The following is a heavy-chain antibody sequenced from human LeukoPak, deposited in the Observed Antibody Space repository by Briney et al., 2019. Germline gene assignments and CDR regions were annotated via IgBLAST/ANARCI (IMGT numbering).Heavy chain of an antibody. V-gene: IGHV3-21*01. CDR1: GFTFNTFN. CDR2: INSGGDYK. Sequence: GGSLRLSCAASGFTFNTFNMNWFRQAPGKGLEWVSSINSGGDYKYYADSVKGRFTTSRDNAKNSLSLQLNSLRVEDTAIYYCARGHYDVLASSYKWTPDYWGQGTLVTVSS. D-gene: IGHD3-9*01. CDR3: ARGHYDVLASSYKWTPDY. J-gene: IGHJ4*02.